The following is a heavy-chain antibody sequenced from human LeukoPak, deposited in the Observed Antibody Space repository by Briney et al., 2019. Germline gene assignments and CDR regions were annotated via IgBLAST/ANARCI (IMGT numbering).Heavy chain of an antibody. D-gene: IGHD3-3*01. CDR3: ASTYYDFWSGPFDY. CDR1: GGSFSGYY. Sequence: SETLSVTCAVYGGSFSGYYWRWLRQPPGTRLEGIGEINQSGSTNYNPSLKSRVTISVDTSKNQFSLKLSSVTAADTAVYYCASTYYDFWSGPFDYWGQGTLVTVSS. CDR2: INQSGST. V-gene: IGHV4-34*01. J-gene: IGHJ4*02.